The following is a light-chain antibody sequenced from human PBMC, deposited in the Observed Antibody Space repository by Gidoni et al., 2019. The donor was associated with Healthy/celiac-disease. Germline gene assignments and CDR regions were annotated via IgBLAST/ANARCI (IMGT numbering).Light chain of an antibody. CDR2: AAS. Sequence: DIQMTQSPSSLSASVGDRVTITCRASQGISNYLAWYQQKPGKVPKVLIYAASTLQSGVPSRFSGSRSGTDFTLTISSLQPEDVATYYCQKYNSAPTFXQXTRLXIK. J-gene: IGKJ5*01. CDR1: QGISNY. V-gene: IGKV1-27*01. CDR3: QKYNSAPT.